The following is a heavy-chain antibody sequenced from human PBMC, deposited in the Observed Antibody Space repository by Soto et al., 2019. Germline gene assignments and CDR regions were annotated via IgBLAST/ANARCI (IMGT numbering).Heavy chain of an antibody. V-gene: IGHV3-21*04. Sequence: GGSLRLCCAASGFTFSSYSMNWVRQAPGKGLEWVSSISSSSSYIYYADSVKGRLTISRDNAKNTLYLQMNSLRAEDTAVYYCAKDCCEKYCSSTSCPGGMAVWGQGTTVTVSS. CDR1: GFTFSSYS. D-gene: IGHD2-2*01. CDR3: AKDCCEKYCSSTSCPGGMAV. J-gene: IGHJ6*02. CDR2: ISSSSSYI.